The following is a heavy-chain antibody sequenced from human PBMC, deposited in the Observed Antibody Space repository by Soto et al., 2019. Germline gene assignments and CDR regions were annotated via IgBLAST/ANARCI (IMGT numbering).Heavy chain of an antibody. V-gene: IGHV4-59*01. CDR2: IYYSGST. J-gene: IGHJ4*02. Sequence: PSETLSLTCTVSGGSISSYYWSWIRQPPGKGLEWIGYIYYSGSTNYNPSLKSRVTISVDTSKNQFSLKLSSVTAADTAVYYCARVVGIAAAPFDYWGQGTLVTVSS. CDR1: GGSISSYY. D-gene: IGHD6-13*01. CDR3: ARVVGIAAAPFDY.